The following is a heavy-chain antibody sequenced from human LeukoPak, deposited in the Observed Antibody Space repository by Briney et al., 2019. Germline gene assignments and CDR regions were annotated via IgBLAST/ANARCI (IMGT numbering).Heavy chain of an antibody. CDR2: MNPNSGNT. J-gene: IGHJ4*02. Sequence: ASVKVSCKASGYTFTSYDINWVRQATGQGLEWMGWMNPNSGNTGYAQKFQGRVTMTRNTSISTAYMELSRLRSEDTAVYYCARGRVLDFWSGYYTYYFDYWGQGTLVTVSS. V-gene: IGHV1-8*01. CDR3: ARGRVLDFWSGYYTYYFDY. D-gene: IGHD3-3*01. CDR1: GYTFTSYD.